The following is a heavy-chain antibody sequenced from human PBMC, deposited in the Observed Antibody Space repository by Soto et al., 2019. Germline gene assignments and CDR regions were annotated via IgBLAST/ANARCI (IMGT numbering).Heavy chain of an antibody. CDR2: IYHSGST. CDR1: SGSISSSNW. D-gene: IGHD2-2*01. J-gene: IGHJ3*02. CDR3: ARELQLLHRDAFDI. V-gene: IGHV4-4*02. Sequence: SETLSLTCAVSSGSISSSNWWSWVRQPPGKGLEWIGEIYHSGSTNYNPSLKSRVTISVDKSKNQFSLKLSSVTAADTAVYYCARELQLLHRDAFDIWGQGTMVTVSS.